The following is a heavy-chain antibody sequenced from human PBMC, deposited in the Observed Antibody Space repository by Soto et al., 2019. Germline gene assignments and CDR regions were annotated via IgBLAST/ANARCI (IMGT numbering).Heavy chain of an antibody. CDR1: GFTFSSYS. J-gene: IGHJ3*02. Sequence: GGSLRLSCAASGFTFSSYSMNWVRQAPGKGLEWVSSISSSSSYIYYADSVKGRFTISRDNAKNSLYLQMNSLRAEDTAVYYCAREWGSHDYGDYGNSPDAFDIWGQGTMVTVSS. V-gene: IGHV3-21*01. D-gene: IGHD4-17*01. CDR2: ISSSSSYI. CDR3: AREWGSHDYGDYGNSPDAFDI.